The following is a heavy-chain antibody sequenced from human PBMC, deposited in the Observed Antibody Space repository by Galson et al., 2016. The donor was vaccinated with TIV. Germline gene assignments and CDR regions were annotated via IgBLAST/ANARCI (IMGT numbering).Heavy chain of an antibody. CDR1: GYTFTSFD. Sequence: SVKVSCKASGYTFTSFDISWIRQAPGQGLEWIGWMSPSNGNTGYAQKFRGRITMTRHPSTTTVYMELSGLTSEDTAVYYCARGHYYDSSGYSFDFCGQGTLVTVSS. D-gene: IGHD3-22*01. V-gene: IGHV1-8*01. CDR2: MSPSNGNT. J-gene: IGHJ4*02. CDR3: ARGHYYDSSGYSFDF.